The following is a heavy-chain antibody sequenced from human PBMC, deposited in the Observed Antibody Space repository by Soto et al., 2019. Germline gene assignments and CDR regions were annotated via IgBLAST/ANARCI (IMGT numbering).Heavy chain of an antibody. D-gene: IGHD5-18*01. V-gene: IGHV1-2*02. CDR3: ARDSGYSYGSWWYFDY. CDR2: INPNSGGT. CDR1: RYTFTGYY. J-gene: IGHJ4*02. Sequence: ASVKVSCKASRYTFTGYYMHWVRQAPGQGLEWMGWINPNSGGTNYAQKFQGRVTMTRDTSISTAYMELSRLRSDDTAVCYCARDSGYSYGSWWYFDYWGQGTLVTVSS.